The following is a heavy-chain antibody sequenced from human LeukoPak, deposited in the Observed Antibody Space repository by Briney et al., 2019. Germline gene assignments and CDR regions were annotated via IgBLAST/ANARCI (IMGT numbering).Heavy chain of an antibody. CDR2: INPNSGGT. J-gene: IGHJ4*02. CDR1: GYTFTGSY. Sequence: GASVKVSCKASGYTFTGSYMHWVRQAPGQGLEWMGWINPNSGGTNYAQNFQGRVTMTRDTSISTAFMELTSLRPDDTAVYYCARDLLLDSWGQGTLVTVSS. D-gene: IGHD5-18*01. V-gene: IGHV1-2*02. CDR3: ARDLLLDS.